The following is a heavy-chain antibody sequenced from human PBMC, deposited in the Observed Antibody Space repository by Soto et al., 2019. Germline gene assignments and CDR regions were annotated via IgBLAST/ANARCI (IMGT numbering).Heavy chain of an antibody. CDR3: AKVLFMPRYYYGSGSSFPPMGY. D-gene: IGHD3-10*01. V-gene: IGHV3-30*18. J-gene: IGHJ4*02. CDR1: GFTFSSYG. CDR2: ISYDGSNK. Sequence: GGSLRLSCAASGFTFSSYGMHWVRQAPGKGLEWVAVISYDGSNKYYADSVKGRFTISRDNSKNTLYLQMNSLRAEDTAVYYCAKVLFMPRYYYGSGSSFPPMGYWGQGTLVTVSS.